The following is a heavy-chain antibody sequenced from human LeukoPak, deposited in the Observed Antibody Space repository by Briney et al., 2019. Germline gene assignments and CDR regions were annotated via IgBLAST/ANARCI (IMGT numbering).Heavy chain of an antibody. Sequence: ASVKVSCKASGYAFTGYYMHWVRQAPGQGLEWMGWINPNSGGTNYAQKFQGWVTMTRDTSISTAYMELSRLRSDDTAVYYCARGAFAPGFYYYYGMDVWGQGTTVTVSS. CDR2: INPNSGGT. CDR3: ARGAFAPGFYYYYGMDV. D-gene: IGHD3-3*02. V-gene: IGHV1-2*04. CDR1: GYAFTGYY. J-gene: IGHJ6*02.